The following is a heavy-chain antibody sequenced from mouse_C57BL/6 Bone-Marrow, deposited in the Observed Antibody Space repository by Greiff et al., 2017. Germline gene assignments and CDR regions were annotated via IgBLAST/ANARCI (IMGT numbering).Heavy chain of an antibody. Sequence: EVQGVESGAELVRPGASVKLSCTASGFNIKDDYMHWVKQRPEQGLEWIGWIDPENGDTEYASKFQGKATITADTSSNTAYLQLSSLTSEDTAVYYCTIYSARPMDYWGQGTSVTVSS. CDR1: GFNIKDDY. CDR3: TIYSARPMDY. V-gene: IGHV14-4*01. J-gene: IGHJ4*01. D-gene: IGHD3-1*01. CDR2: IDPENGDT.